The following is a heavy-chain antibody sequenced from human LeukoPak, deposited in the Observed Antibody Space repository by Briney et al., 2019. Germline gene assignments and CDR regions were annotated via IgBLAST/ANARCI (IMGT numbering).Heavy chain of an antibody. J-gene: IGHJ4*02. CDR2: IKSKTDGGTT. V-gene: IGHV3-15*01. CDR1: GFTFSNAW. D-gene: IGHD2-15*01. CDR3: TTDVVRRLLFDY. Sequence: GGSLRLSCAASGFTFSNAWMSWVRQAPGKGLEWVGRIKSKTDGGTTDYAAPVKGRFTISRDDSKNTLYLQMNSLKTEDTAVYYCTTDVVRRLLFDYWGQGTLVTVSS.